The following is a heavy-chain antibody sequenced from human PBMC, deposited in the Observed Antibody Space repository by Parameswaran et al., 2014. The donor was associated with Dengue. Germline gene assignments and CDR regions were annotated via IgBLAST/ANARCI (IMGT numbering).Heavy chain of an antibody. J-gene: IGHJ4*02. D-gene: IGHD3-22*01. CDR3: ARGGSSGYYQYYFDY. CDR2: ISSSSSYI. Sequence: KWIRQPPGKGLEWVSSISSSSSYIYYADSVKGRFTISRDNAKNSLYLQMNSLRAEDTAVYYCARGGSSGYYQYYFDYWGQGTLVTVSS. V-gene: IGHV3-21*01.